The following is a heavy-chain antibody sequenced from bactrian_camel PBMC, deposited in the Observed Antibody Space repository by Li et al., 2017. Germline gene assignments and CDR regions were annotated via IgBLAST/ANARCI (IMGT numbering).Heavy chain of an antibody. CDR2: LYSGSGNP. CDR1: GHTASSNC. V-gene: IGHV3S40*01. Sequence: VQLVESGGGSVQAGGSLRLSCAASGHTASSNCMGWFRRAPGKEREGVAALYSGSGNPYYAASVKGRFTISRDNAKNTVYLQMNGVKPEDTAMYYCAADEFCAGAVSSWGQGTQVTVS. D-gene: IGHD1*01. J-gene: IGHJ4*01. CDR3: AADEFCAGAVSS.